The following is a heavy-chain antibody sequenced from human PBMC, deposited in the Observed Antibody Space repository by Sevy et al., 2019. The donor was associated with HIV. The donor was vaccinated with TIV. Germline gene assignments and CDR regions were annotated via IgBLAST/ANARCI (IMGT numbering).Heavy chain of an antibody. CDR1: GFTLSSYT. CDR2: FDRTDIT. D-gene: IGHD2-21*01. Sequence: GGSLRLSCEASGFTLSSYTMNWVRQSPEKGLEWVATFDRTDITHYGDSVKGRIIISRDTPKNSLFLQMNSLRDDDTARYFCVRDERAIASHFDYWGRGTLVTVSS. CDR3: VRDERAIASHFDY. V-gene: IGHV3-48*02. J-gene: IGHJ4*02.